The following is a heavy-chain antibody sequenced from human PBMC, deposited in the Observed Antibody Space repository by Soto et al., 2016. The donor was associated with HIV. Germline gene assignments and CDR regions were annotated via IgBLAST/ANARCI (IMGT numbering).Heavy chain of an antibody. Sequence: QVQLQESGPGLVKPSQTLSLICTVSGGSISNGGYYWSWIRQHPGRGLEWIGFIYYSGSTYYNPSLKSRVTISVDTSKNQFSLKLTSVTAADTAVYYCARGAYSGYEKAGDLKXLSYFDYWGQGPWSPSPQ. CDR2: IYYSGST. D-gene: IGHD5-12*01. V-gene: IGHV4-31*03. CDR1: GGSISNGGYY. CDR3: ARGAYSGYEKAGDLKXLSYFDY. J-gene: IGHJ4*02.